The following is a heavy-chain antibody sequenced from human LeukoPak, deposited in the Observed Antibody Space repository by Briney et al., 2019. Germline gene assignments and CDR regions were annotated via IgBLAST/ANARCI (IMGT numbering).Heavy chain of an antibody. J-gene: IGHJ4*02. V-gene: IGHV4-34*01. Sequence: SETLSLTYAVYGGSFSGYYWSWIRQPPGKGLEWIGEINHSGSTNYNPSLKSRVTISVDTSKNQFSLKLSSVTAADTAVYYCARGRTYYYDSSGYRYFDYWGQGTLVTVSS. CDR1: GGSFSGYY. CDR2: INHSGST. CDR3: ARGRTYYYDSSGYRYFDY. D-gene: IGHD3-22*01.